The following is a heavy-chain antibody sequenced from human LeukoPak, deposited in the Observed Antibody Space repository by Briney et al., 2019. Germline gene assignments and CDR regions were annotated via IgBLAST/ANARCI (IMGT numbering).Heavy chain of an antibody. Sequence: ASVKVSCKASGYTFTSYYMHWVRQAPGQGLEWMGIINPSGGSTSYAQKFQGRVTMTRDTSTSTVYMELSSLRSEDTAVYYCARDVGIAARRGRANWFDPWGQGTLVTVSS. CDR3: ARDVGIAARRGRANWFDP. J-gene: IGHJ5*02. D-gene: IGHD6-6*01. V-gene: IGHV1-46*01. CDR1: GYTFTSYY. CDR2: INPSGGST.